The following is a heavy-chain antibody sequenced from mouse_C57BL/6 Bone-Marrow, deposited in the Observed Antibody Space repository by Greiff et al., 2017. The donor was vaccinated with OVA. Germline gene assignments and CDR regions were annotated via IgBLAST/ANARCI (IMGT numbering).Heavy chain of an antibody. CDR2: IYPGSGST. V-gene: IGHV1-55*01. D-gene: IGHD1-1*01. J-gene: IGHJ2*01. Sequence: QVQLQQSGAELVKPGASVKMSCKASGYTFTSYWITWVKQRPGQGLEWIGDIYPGSGSTNYNEKFKSKATLTVDTSSSTAYMQLSSLTSEDSAVYYCARNYGSSSYYFDYWGQGTTLTVSS. CDR3: ARNYGSSSYYFDY. CDR1: GYTFTSYW.